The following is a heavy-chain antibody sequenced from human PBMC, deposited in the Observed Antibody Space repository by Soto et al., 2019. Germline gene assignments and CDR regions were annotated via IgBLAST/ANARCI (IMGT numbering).Heavy chain of an antibody. CDR1: GSAFSGLD. CDR2: MNPSGDT. CDR3: ARYQIGKGFTD. D-gene: IGHD3-22*01. V-gene: IGHV1-8*01. J-gene: IGHJ4*02. Sequence: QVQPVQSGAEVKKPGASVKVSCKASGSAFSGLDINWVRQATGQGLEWVGWMNPSGDTGYAQQFQGRVSLTRDTSMNTAYMELSSLRSEDTAVYYCARYQIGKGFTDWGQGTLVTVSS.